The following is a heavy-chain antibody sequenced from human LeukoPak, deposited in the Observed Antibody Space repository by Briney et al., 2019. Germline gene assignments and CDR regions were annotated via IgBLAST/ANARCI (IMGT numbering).Heavy chain of an antibody. Sequence: GGSLRLSCAASGFTFSSYGMHWVRQDPGKGLEWVAVISYDGSNKYYADSVKGRFTISRDNSKNTLYLQMNSLRAEDTAVYYCARARGAYSYDALYYYYMDVWGKGTTVTISS. CDR1: GFTFSSYG. D-gene: IGHD5-18*01. CDR3: ARARGAYSYDALYYYYMDV. CDR2: ISYDGSNK. J-gene: IGHJ6*03. V-gene: IGHV3-30*03.